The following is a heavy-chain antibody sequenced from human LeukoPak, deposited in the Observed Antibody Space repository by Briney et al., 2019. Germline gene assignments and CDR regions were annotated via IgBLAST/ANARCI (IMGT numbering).Heavy chain of an antibody. CDR1: GFTFSSYG. J-gene: IGHJ6*03. CDR3: ARDGATVVTPVFYYYYMDV. D-gene: IGHD4-23*01. Sequence: GGSLRLSCAASGFTFSSYGMHWVRQAPGKGLEWVAVISYDGSNKYYADSVKGRFTISRDNAKNSLYLQMNSLGAEDTAVYYCARDGATVVTPVFYYYYMDVWGKGTTVTISS. CDR2: ISYDGSNK. V-gene: IGHV3-30*03.